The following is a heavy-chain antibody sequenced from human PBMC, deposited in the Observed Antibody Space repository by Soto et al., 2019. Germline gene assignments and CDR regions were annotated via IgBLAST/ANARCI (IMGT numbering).Heavy chain of an antibody. V-gene: IGHV3-23*01. CDR2: ISGSGGST. D-gene: IGHD2-2*01. J-gene: IGHJ5*02. CDR1: GFIFSSYA. CDR3: AIEKISTSCCNWFDP. Sequence: GGSLRLSCAASGFIFSSYAMSWVRQAPGKGLEWVSAISGSGGSTYYADSVKGRFTISRDNSKNTLYLQMNSLRAEDTAVYYYAIEKISTSCCNWFDPWGQGTLVTVSS.